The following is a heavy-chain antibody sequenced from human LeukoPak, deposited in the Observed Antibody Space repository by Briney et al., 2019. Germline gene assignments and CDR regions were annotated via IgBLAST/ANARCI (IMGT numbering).Heavy chain of an antibody. CDR1: GFTFDDYA. CDR2: ISWNSGSI. Sequence: GGSLRLSCAASGFTFDDYAMHWVRQAPGKGLEWVSGISWNSGSIGYADSVKGRFTISRDNAKNSLYLQMNSLRAEDTAVYYCARSFDYWGQGTLVTVSS. J-gene: IGHJ4*02. CDR3: ARSFDY. V-gene: IGHV3-9*01.